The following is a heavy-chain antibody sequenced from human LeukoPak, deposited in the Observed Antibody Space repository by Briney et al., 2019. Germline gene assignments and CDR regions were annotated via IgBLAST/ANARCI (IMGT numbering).Heavy chain of an antibody. J-gene: IGHJ4*02. CDR1: GFTFSSYD. V-gene: IGHV3-30*19. CDR2: ISSDGSNK. D-gene: IGHD3-10*01. CDR3: ARSQSSRQITIPKTRRYFDY. Sequence: GGSLRLSCAASGFTFSSYDMHWVRQAPGKGLEWEAFISSDGSNKYYADSVKGRFTISRDNSKNTLFLQMNSLRAEDTAVYYWARSQSSRQITIPKTRRYFDYWGQGVLVTVSS.